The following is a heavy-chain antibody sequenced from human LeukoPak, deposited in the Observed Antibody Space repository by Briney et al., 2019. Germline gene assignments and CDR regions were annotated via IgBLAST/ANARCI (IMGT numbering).Heavy chain of an antibody. V-gene: IGHV1-69*04. J-gene: IGHJ4*02. D-gene: IGHD3-9*01. CDR1: GDIFNRYG. CDR2: VIPLLGTA. CDR3: ARDGDDDILTGYFNY. Sequence: SVKVSCKASGDIFNRYGFGWVRQAPGRGLEWMGRVIPLLGTADYAQKFQDRVTITADTSATTAYMELRSLRSEDTALYFCARDGDDDILTGYFNYWGQRTLVTVSS.